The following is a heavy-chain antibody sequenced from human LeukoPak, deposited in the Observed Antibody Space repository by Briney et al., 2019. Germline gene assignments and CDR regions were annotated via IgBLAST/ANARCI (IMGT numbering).Heavy chain of an antibody. Sequence: TGGSLRLSCAASGFTFTTYSRNWLHKAPGKGVGSFSYISGSSSYIYYADSVKGISTISRDNGKNSLYLQMNSPRAEDTSVYYCAMATDSYQFDYWGQGTLVTVSS. CDR2: ISGSSSYI. CDR3: AMATDSYQFDY. J-gene: IGHJ4*02. V-gene: IGHV3-21*01. CDR1: GFTFTTYS. D-gene: IGHD5-24*01.